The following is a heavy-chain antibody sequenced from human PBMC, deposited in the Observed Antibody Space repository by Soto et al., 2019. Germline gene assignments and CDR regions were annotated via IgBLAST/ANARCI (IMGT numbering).Heavy chain of an antibody. CDR2: INSDGSAT. CDR1: GLTFSTYW. J-gene: IGHJ4*02. Sequence: EVQLVESGGGLVQPGGSLRLSCSASGLTFSTYWMHWVRHAPGKGLEWVSYINSDGSATNYADSVKGRFTISRDNAKNTLYLQMNSLRAEDTAVYYCAIHYGDPLGGQGTLVTVSS. CDR3: AIHYGDPL. V-gene: IGHV3-74*01. D-gene: IGHD4-17*01.